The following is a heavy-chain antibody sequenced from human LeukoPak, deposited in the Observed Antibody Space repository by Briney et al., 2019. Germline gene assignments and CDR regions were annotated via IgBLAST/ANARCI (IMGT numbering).Heavy chain of an antibody. CDR1: GFTVSSNY. CDR3: ARGLDYGDYPLWNYSYGMDV. V-gene: IGHV3-53*01. CDR2: IYSGGST. Sequence: GGSLRLSCAASGFTVSSNYRSWVRQAPGKGLEWVSVIYSGGSTYYADSVKGRFTISRDNSKNTLYLQMNSLRAEDTAVYYCARGLDYGDYPLWNYSYGMDVWGQGTTVTVSS. J-gene: IGHJ6*02. D-gene: IGHD4-17*01.